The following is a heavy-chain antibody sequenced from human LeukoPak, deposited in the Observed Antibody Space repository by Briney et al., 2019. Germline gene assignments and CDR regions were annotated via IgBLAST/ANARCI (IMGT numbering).Heavy chain of an antibody. V-gene: IGHV3-30*09. CDR1: GFTFSSYA. Sequence: PGRSLRLSCAASGFTFSSYAMHWVRQAPGKGLEWVAVISYDGSNKYYADSVKGRFAISRDNSKNTVYLQMNSLGAEDTAVYYCAKERGWELLLPNYFDYWGQGILVTVSS. D-gene: IGHD1-26*01. CDR2: ISYDGSNK. J-gene: IGHJ4*02. CDR3: AKERGWELLLPNYFDY.